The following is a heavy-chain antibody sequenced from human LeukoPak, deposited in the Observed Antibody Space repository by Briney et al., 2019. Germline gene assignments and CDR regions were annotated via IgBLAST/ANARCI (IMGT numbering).Heavy chain of an antibody. CDR2: IYPGDSDT. Sequence: GESLKISCKGSGYSFTSYWIGWVRQMPGKGLEWMGIIYPGDSDTGYSPSFQGQVTISADKSISTAYLQWSSLKASDTAMYYCARRGRGSGWSGSFDIWGQGTMVSVSS. D-gene: IGHD6-19*01. J-gene: IGHJ3*02. CDR1: GYSFTSYW. V-gene: IGHV5-51*03. CDR3: ARRGRGSGWSGSFDI.